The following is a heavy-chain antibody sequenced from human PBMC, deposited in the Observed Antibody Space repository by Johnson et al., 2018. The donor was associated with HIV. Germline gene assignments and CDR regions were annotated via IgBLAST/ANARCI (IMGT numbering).Heavy chain of an antibody. CDR1: GFTFSSYS. CDR3: ARVTDDLESGMAYLQGAFDI. D-gene: IGHD3-3*01. V-gene: IGHV3-23*04. CDR2: ISRSGGST. J-gene: IGHJ3*02. Sequence: VQLVESGGGVVRPGGSLRLSCAASGFTFSSYSMSWVRQAPGKGLEWVAAISRSGGSTYYADSVEGRFTISRENGKDSLYLQMNSLRAEDTAVYFCARVTDDLESGMAYLQGAFDIWGQGTMVTVSS.